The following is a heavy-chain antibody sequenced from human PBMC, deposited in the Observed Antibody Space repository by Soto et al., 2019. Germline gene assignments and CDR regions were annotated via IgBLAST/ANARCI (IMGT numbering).Heavy chain of an antibody. D-gene: IGHD2-8*02. V-gene: IGHV3-7*01. J-gene: IGHJ3*02. Sequence: EVLLVESGGDLVQPGGSLTLSCAASAFTFSGYWMAWVRQPPGKGLEWVANIKEDGSEKYYLVSVKSRFTISRDNAENSLFLQMKSLRAEDTAVYYCASYWHPGTFDIWGLGTMVTVSS. CDR3: ASYWHPGTFDI. CDR1: AFTFSGYW. CDR2: IKEDGSEK.